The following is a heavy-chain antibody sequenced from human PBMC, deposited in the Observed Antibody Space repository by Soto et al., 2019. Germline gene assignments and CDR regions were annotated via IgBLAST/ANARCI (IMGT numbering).Heavy chain of an antibody. CDR1: GYTFTGYY. Sequence: ASVNVSCKASGYTFTGYYMHWVRQAPGQGLEWMGWINPNSGGTNYAQKFQGRVTMTRDTSISTAYMELSRLRSDDTAVYYCASGCSSTSCYINCYYGMEVWGQGNTVNVSS. V-gene: IGHV1-2*02. CDR2: INPNSGGT. J-gene: IGHJ6*02. D-gene: IGHD2-2*02. CDR3: ASGCSSTSCYINCYYGMEV.